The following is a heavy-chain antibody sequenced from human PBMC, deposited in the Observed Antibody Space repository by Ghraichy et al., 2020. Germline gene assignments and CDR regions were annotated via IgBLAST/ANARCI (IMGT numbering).Heavy chain of an antibody. Sequence: LSLTCAASGFTFSSYWMHWVRQAPGKGLVWVSRINSDGSTTSYADSVKGRFTISRDNAKNTLYLQMNSLRAEDTAVYYCVWSGYYQPPLWGQGTLVTVSS. CDR2: INSDGSTT. D-gene: IGHD3-3*01. CDR1: GFTFSSYW. V-gene: IGHV3-74*01. CDR3: VWSGYYQPPL. J-gene: IGHJ4*02.